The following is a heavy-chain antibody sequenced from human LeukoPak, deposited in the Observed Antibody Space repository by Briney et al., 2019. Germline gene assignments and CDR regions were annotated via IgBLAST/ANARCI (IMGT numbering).Heavy chain of an antibody. V-gene: IGHV3-23*01. J-gene: IGHJ5*01. D-gene: IGHD6-13*01. CDR2: VSASGGVT. Sequence: GGSLRLSCAASGFTFSSFAMSWVRQAPGKGLEWVSGVSASGGVTYYPDSVKGRFTISRDNSKNTLYLQMKSLRADDTAEYYCAKGIGIAVAPFDSWGQGTLVTASS. CDR1: GFTFSSFA. CDR3: AKGIGIAVAPFDS.